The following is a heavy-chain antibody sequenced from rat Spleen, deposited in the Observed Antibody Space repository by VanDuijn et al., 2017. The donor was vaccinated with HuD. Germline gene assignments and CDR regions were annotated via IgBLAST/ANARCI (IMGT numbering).Heavy chain of an antibody. V-gene: IGHV5-31*01. CDR3: ARPPVYYYSADPFDY. CDR2: ITNTGGST. D-gene: IGHD1-1*01. Sequence: EVQLVESGGGLVQPGRSLKLSCVASGFTFNNYWMTWIRQAPGKGLEWVASITNTGGSTYYPDSVKGRFTISRDNAKRTLFLQMDSLRSVDTATYFCARPPVYYYSADPFDYWGQGVMVTVSS. CDR1: GFTFNNYW. J-gene: IGHJ2*01.